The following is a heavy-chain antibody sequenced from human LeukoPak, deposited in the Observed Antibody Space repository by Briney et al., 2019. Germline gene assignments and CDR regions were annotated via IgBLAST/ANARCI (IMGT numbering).Heavy chain of an antibody. J-gene: IGHJ4*02. D-gene: IGHD4-17*01. Sequence: ASVTVSFKASGYTFTGYYMHWVRQAPGQGREWMGWINPNSGGTNYAQKFQGRVTMTRDTSISTAYMELSRLRSDDTAVYYCARRYSTVTFDYWGQGTLVTVSS. CDR1: GYTFTGYY. CDR2: INPNSGGT. V-gene: IGHV1-2*02. CDR3: ARRYSTVTFDY.